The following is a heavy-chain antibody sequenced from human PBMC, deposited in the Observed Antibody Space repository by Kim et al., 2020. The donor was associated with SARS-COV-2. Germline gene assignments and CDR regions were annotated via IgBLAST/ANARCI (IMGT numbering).Heavy chain of an antibody. V-gene: IGHV4-59*01. J-gene: IGHJ4*01. CDR2: VFHSGDT. CDR1: GVSIRDYY. Sequence: SETLSLTCNVSGVSIRDYYWSWIRQPPGKGLEWIGHVFHSGDTSYNPSLKSRLTLSLDMSKNQLSLRLSSVTAADTAVYFCARENLRPIRTKGAPGTYY. CDR3: ARENLRPIRTKGAPGTYY. D-gene: IGHD2-2*02.